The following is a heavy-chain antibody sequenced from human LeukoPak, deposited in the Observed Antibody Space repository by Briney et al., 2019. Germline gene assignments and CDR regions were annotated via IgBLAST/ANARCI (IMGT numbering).Heavy chain of an antibody. Sequence: PGGSLRLSCAASGFTFSSYAMSWVRQAPGKGLEWVSAISGSGGSTYYADSVKGRFTISRDNSKNTLCLQMNSLRAEDTAVYYCAKDVNFYGSGSYYGYWGQGTLVTVSS. V-gene: IGHV3-23*01. J-gene: IGHJ4*02. CDR1: GFTFSSYA. CDR3: AKDVNFYGSGSYYGY. D-gene: IGHD3-10*01. CDR2: ISGSGGST.